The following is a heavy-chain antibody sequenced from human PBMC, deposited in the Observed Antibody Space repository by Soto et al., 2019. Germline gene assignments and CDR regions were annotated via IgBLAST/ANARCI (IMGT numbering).Heavy chain of an antibody. CDR2: ILKDGKSK. CDR1: GFILSDFA. CDR3: PKTGCNGGSCYNSYGD. Sequence: QVQLVESGGGVVQPGGSLRLSCAASGFILSDFAMHWVRQAPGRGLEWVAVILKDGKSKYYADAVRGRFTISSDTSKDTIIMQLTRLSVEDSAVVYCPKTGCNGGSCYNSYGDWSQGT. V-gene: IGHV3-30*04. J-gene: IGHJ4*02. D-gene: IGHD2-15*01.